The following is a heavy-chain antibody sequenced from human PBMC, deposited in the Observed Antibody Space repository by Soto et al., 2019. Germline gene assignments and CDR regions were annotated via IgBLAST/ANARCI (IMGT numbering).Heavy chain of an antibody. CDR1: GYTFTSYG. CDR2: ISAYNGNT. J-gene: IGHJ5*02. V-gene: IGHV1-18*01. Sequence: QVQLVQSGAEVKKPGASVKVSCKASGYTFTSYGISWVRQAPGQGLEWMGWISAYNGNTNYAQKLQGRVTMTTDTAXXTAYMELRSLRSDDTAVYYCARELRSSWYPDWFDPWGQGTLVTVSS. CDR3: ARELRSSWYPDWFDP. D-gene: IGHD6-13*01.